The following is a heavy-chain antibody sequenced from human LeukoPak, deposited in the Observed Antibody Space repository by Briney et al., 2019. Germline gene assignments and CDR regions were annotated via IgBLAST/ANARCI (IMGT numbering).Heavy chain of an antibody. Sequence: PGGSLRLSCAASGFTFSSYEMNWVRQAPGKGLEWVSGINWNGGLKGYADSVKGRFSISRDNAKNTLFLQMNTLRAEDTAVYYCARGGDYSSSSVDYWGQGTLVTVSS. CDR1: GFTFSSYE. J-gene: IGHJ4*02. V-gene: IGHV3-20*04. CDR2: INWNGGLK. CDR3: ARGGDYSSSSVDY. D-gene: IGHD6-6*01.